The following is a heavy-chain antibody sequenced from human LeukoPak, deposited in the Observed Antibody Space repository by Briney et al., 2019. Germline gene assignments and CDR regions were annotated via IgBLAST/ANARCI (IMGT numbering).Heavy chain of an antibody. V-gene: IGHV3-23*01. D-gene: IGHD3-10*01. CDR2: ITGSGGST. CDR3: ARVGRGVRGIIITVGWFDS. J-gene: IGHJ5*01. CDR1: GFIFSSYA. Sequence: GGSLRLSCAASGFIFSSYAMSWVRQAPGKGLEWVSTITGSGGSTYYADSVKGRFTISRDNSKNTLSLQMNSLRAEDTAVYYCARVGRGVRGIIITVGWFDSWGQGTLVTVSS.